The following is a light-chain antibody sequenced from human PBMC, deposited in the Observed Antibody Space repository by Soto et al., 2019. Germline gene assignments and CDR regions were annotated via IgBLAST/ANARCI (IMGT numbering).Light chain of an antibody. CDR2: DTS. CDR3: QQYNNGPPIT. CDR1: QSVSYK. J-gene: IGKJ5*01. V-gene: IGKV3-15*01. Sequence: EMVMTQSPATLSVSPGDRATLSCRASQSVSYKLDWYQQKPGQPPRLLIYDTSTRATGIPARFSGSGSGTEFTLNISSLQSEDFAVYYCQQYNNGPPITFGQGTRLEIK.